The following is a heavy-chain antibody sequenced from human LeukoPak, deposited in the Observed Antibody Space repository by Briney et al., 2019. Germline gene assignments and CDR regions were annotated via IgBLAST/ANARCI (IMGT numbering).Heavy chain of an antibody. J-gene: IGHJ4*02. V-gene: IGHV1-18*01. Sequence: ASVKVSCKASGYTFTSYGISWVRQAPGQGLEWMGWISAYNGNTNYAQKLQGRVTMTTDTSTSTAYMELRSLRSDDTAVYYCARTKQLWFGELRNPADYWGQGTLVTVSS. CDR2: ISAYNGNT. CDR3: ARTKQLWFGELRNPADY. CDR1: GYTFTSYG. D-gene: IGHD3-10*01.